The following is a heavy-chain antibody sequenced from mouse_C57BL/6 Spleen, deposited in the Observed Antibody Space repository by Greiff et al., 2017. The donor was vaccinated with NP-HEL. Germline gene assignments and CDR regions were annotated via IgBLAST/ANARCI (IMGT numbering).Heavy chain of an antibody. CDR1: GYAFSSSW. CDR2: IYPGDGDT. V-gene: IGHV1-82*01. CDR3: ARSNWDPFYYAMDY. J-gene: IGHJ4*01. Sequence: VQLQQSGPELVKPGASVKISCKASGYAFSSSWMNWVEQRPGKGLEWIGRIYPGDGDTNYNGKFKGKATLTADKSSSTAYMQLSSLTSEDSAVYFCARSNWDPFYYAMDYWGQGTSVTVSS. D-gene: IGHD4-1*01.